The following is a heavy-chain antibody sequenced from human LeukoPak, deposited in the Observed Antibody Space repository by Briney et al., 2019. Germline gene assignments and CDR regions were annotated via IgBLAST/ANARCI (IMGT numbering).Heavy chain of an antibody. CDR2: ISSSSSYI. Sequence: GGSLRLSCAASGFTFSSYSMNWVRQAPGKGLEWVSSISSSSSYIYYADSVKGRFTISRDNAKNSLYLQMNSLRAEDTAVYYCGRQKCYDRGPGAFDIWGQGTMVTVSS. D-gene: IGHD3-22*01. CDR1: GFTFSSYS. CDR3: GRQKCYDRGPGAFDI. J-gene: IGHJ3*02. V-gene: IGHV3-21*01.